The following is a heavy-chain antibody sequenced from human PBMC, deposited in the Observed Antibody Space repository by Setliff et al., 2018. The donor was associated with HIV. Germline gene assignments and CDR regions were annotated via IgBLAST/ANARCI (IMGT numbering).Heavy chain of an antibody. J-gene: IGHJ6*03. D-gene: IGHD5-12*01. CDR2: INHRGST. CDR3: VRGWDDKVSTISAPYYYYMDV. CDR1: GGSLNGFY. V-gene: IGHV4-34*01. Sequence: PSETLSLTCAFYGGSLNGFYWGWVRQSPGKGLEWIGEINHRGSTNYNPSLKSRVTIRVDMSENQFSLEVTAVTAADTAVYYCVRGWDDKVSTISAPYYYYMDVWGKGTTVTVSS.